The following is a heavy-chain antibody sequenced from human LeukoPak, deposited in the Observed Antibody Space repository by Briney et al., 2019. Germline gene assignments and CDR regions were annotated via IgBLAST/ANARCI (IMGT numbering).Heavy chain of an antibody. CDR3: ARELNYDSSGYYFDY. CDR1: GYTFTVYF. J-gene: IGHJ4*02. Sequence: ASVKVSCEASGYTFTVYFMHWVRQAPGQGLEWMGWINPNSGGTNYAQKLQGRVTMTRDTSISTAYMELSRLRSDDTAVYYCARELNYDSSGYYFDYWGQGTLVTVSS. D-gene: IGHD3-22*01. V-gene: IGHV1-2*02. CDR2: INPNSGGT.